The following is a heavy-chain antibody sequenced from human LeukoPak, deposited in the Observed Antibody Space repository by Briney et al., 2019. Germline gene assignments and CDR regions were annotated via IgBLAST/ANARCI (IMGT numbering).Heavy chain of an antibody. V-gene: IGHV3-64D*06. D-gene: IGHD3-10*01. CDR3: VKESVTMVRGDPGDY. CDR2: ISSNGGST. Sequence: PGGSLRLSCSASGFTFSSYAIHWVRQAPGKGLEYVSAISSNGGSTYYADSVKGRFTISRDNSKNTLYLQMSSLRAEDTAVYYCVKESVTMVRGDPGDYWGQGTLVTVSS. CDR1: GFTFSSYA. J-gene: IGHJ4*02.